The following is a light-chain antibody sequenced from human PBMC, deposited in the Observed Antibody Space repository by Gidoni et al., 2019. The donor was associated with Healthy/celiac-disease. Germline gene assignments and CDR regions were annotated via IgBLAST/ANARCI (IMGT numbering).Light chain of an antibody. CDR1: NSNIGSTY. CDR2: RNN. V-gene: IGLV1-47*01. J-gene: IGLJ3*02. Sequence: QSVLTQPPSASGTPGQRVTISCSGSNSNIGSTYVYWYQQLPGTAPKLLMYRNNQRPSGVRDRFSGSKSDTSAALAIRGLRSEDEADYYCAAWDDSLSGWVFGGGTKLTVL. CDR3: AAWDDSLSGWV.